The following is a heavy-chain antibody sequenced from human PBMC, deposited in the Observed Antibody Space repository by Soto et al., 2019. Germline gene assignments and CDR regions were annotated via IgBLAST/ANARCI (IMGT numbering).Heavy chain of an antibody. D-gene: IGHD3-3*01. Sequence: GGFLGLSCAASGFTFSSYAMHWVRQAPGKGLEWVAVISYDGSNKYYADSVKGRFTISRDNSKNTLYLQMNSLRAEDTAVYYCARDSRIFGVVIPMDVWGQGTTVTVSS. CDR2: ISYDGSNK. V-gene: IGHV3-30*14. CDR1: GFTFSSYA. J-gene: IGHJ6*02. CDR3: ARDSRIFGVVIPMDV.